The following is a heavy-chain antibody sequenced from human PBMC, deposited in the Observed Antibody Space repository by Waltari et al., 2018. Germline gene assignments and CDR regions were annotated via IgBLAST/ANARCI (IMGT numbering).Heavy chain of an antibody. J-gene: IGHJ4*02. CDR3: ARGPNYGDYPDY. V-gene: IGHV3-30-3*01. CDR1: GFTFSSYA. Sequence: QVQLVESGGGVVQPGRSLSLSCAASGFTFSSYAMHWVRQAPGKGLEWVAVISYDGSNKYYADSVKGRFTISRDNSKNTLYLQMNSLRAEDTAVYYCARGPNYGDYPDYWGQGTLVTVSS. D-gene: IGHD4-17*01. CDR2: ISYDGSNK.